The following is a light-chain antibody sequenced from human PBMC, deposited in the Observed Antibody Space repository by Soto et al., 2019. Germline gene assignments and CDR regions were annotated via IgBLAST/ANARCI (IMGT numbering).Light chain of an antibody. CDR2: GAS. V-gene: IGKV3-15*01. CDR1: QSITNN. CDR3: QQYDAWPIT. J-gene: IGKJ5*01. Sequence: EIVMTRSPAALSVSPGERVTLSCRASQSITNNLAWYQHKPGQAPRLLIYGASTRASGIPARFSGSGFRTDFTLTINTLQSEDFAVYFCQQYDAWPITFGQGTRLEIK.